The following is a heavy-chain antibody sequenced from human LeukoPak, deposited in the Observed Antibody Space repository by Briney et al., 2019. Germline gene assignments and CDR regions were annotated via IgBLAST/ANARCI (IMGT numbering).Heavy chain of an antibody. D-gene: IGHD2-21*02. V-gene: IGHV1-18*01. CDR1: GYTFTSYG. CDR2: ISAYNGNT. J-gene: IGHJ1*01. Sequence: GASVKVSCKASGYTFTSYGISWVRQAPGQGLEWMGWISAYNGNTNYAQKLQGRVTMTTDTSTSTAYMELRSLRSDDTAVCYCARYPSYCGGDCSFQHWGQGTLVTVSS. CDR3: ARYPSYCGGDCSFQH.